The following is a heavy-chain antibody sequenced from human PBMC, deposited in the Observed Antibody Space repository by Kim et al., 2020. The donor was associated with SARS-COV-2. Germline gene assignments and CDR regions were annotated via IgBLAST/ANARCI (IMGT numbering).Heavy chain of an antibody. V-gene: IGHV1-2*02. J-gene: IGHJ4*02. CDR2: INPYSGGT. CDR1: GYIFNDYY. Sequence: ASVKVSCKASGYIFNDYYIHWIRQAPGQGLEWMGWINPYSGGTNYAQKLQGRVTMTRDTSITTAYMELSDLRPDDTAGYNRARLRVLDYWGRGTLVTVPS. CDR3: ARLRVLDY.